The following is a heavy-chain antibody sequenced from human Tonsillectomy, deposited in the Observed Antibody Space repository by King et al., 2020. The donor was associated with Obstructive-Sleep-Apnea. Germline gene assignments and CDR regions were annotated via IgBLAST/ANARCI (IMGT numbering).Heavy chain of an antibody. Sequence: VQLVESGGGLVQPGGSLRLSCAASGFTFSSDWMSWVRQAPGKGLEWVANIKKDGSEKYYVDSVKGRFTISRDNAKNSLYLQMNSLRAEDTAVYYCARDSYSGSYVDYWGQGTLVTVSS. V-gene: IGHV3-7*03. CDR1: GFTFSSDW. CDR3: ARDSYSGSYVDY. CDR2: IKKDGSEK. D-gene: IGHD1-26*01. J-gene: IGHJ4*02.